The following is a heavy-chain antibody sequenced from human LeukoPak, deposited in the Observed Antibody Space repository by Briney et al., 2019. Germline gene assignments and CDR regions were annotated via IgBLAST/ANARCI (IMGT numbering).Heavy chain of an antibody. D-gene: IGHD1-26*01. CDR1: AFTFSSYW. V-gene: IGHV3-7*01. CDR2: IKQDGSEK. J-gene: IGHJ4*02. Sequence: GGSLTLSCAASAFTFSSYWMSWVRQAPGKGLEWVANIKQDGSEKYYVDSVKGRFTISRDNAKNSLHLQINSLRAEDTAVYYCARDDSRYGGSPDCWGQGTLVTVSS. CDR3: ARDDSRYGGSPDC.